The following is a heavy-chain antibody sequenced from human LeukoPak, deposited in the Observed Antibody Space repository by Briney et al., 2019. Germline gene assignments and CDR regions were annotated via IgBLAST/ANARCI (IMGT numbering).Heavy chain of an antibody. J-gene: IGHJ5*02. CDR1: GFTFSSYG. D-gene: IGHD6-19*01. V-gene: IGHV3-30*02. CDR2: IRYDGSNK. CDR3: ARAVIAVAGTGWFDP. Sequence: PGGSLRLSCAASGFTFSSYGMHWVRQAPGKGLEWVAFIRYDGSNKYYADSVKGRFTISRDNSKNTLYLQMNSLRAEDTAVFYCARAVIAVAGTGWFDPWGQGTLVTVSS.